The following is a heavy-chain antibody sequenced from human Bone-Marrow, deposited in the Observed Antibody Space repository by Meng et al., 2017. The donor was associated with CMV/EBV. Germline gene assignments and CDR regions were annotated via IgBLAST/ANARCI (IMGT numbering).Heavy chain of an antibody. V-gene: IGHV1-18*01. D-gene: IGHD1-7*01. CDR3: ARGSWNYDF. CDR2: ISPYNGNT. CDR1: GYTFTTYS. Sequence: ASVKVSCKASGYTFTTYSITWVRQAPGQGLEWMGWISPYNGNTDYAQKFQGRVTMTTDTSTSPAYMEVRSLTSDDTAIYYCARGSWNYDFWGRGTLVTVSS. J-gene: IGHJ4*02.